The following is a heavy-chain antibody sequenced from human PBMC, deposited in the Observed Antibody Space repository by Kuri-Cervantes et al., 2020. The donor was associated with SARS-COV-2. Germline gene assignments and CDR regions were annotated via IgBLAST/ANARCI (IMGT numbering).Heavy chain of an antibody. V-gene: IGHV3-21*01. J-gene: IGHJ4*02. Sequence: GGSLRLSCAASGFTFSSYWMSWVRQAPGKGLEWVSSISSSSSYIYYADSVKGRFTIARDNAKNSLYLQMNSLRAEDTAVYYCARDQIEYSSSSASGIFFGYWGQGTLVTVSS. CDR3: ARDQIEYSSSSASGIFFGY. D-gene: IGHD6-6*01. CDR2: ISSSSSYI. CDR1: GFTFSSYW.